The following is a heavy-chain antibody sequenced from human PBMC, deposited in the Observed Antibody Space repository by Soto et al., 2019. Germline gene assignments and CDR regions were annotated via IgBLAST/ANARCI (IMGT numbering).Heavy chain of an antibody. CDR3: ARRPYDSSGYYYAWLDP. Sequence: PGESLKISCKGSGYSFTSYWISWVRQMPGKGLEWMGRIDPSDSYTNYSPSFQGHVTISADKSISTAYLQWSSLKASDTAMYYCARRPYDSSGYYYAWLDPWGQGTLVTVSS. D-gene: IGHD3-22*01. V-gene: IGHV5-10-1*01. J-gene: IGHJ5*02. CDR1: GYSFTSYW. CDR2: IDPSDSYT.